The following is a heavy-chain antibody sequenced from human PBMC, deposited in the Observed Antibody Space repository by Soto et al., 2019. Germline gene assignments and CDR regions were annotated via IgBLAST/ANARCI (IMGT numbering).Heavy chain of an antibody. V-gene: IGHV5-10-1*01. CDR3: ARFPIRAKQLVAX. CDR1: GYSFTSYW. J-gene: IGHJ4*02. CDR2: IDPSDSYT. Sequence: GESLKISCKGSGYSFTSYWISWVRQMPGKGLEWMGMIDPSDSYTNYSPSFQGHVTISADKSIRTAYLQWSSLKASDTAMYYCARFPIRAKQLVAXWGQGTLVTVSX. D-gene: IGHD6-13*01.